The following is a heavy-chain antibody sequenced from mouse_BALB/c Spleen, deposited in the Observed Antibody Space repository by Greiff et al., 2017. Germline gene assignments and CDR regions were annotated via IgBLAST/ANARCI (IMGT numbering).Heavy chain of an antibody. V-gene: IGHV14-3*02. CDR3: APRGDYDAMDY. J-gene: IGHJ4*01. CDR2: IDPANGNT. Sequence: EVKLMESGAELVKPGASVKLSCTASGFNIKDTYMHWVKQRPEQGLEWIGRIDPANGNTKYDPKFQGKATITADTSSNTAYLQLSSLTSEDTAVYYCAPRGDYDAMDYWGQGTSVTVSS. CDR1: GFNIKDTY.